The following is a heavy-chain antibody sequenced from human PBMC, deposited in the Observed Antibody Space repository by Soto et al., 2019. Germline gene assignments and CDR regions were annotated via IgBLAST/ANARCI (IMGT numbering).Heavy chain of an antibody. J-gene: IGHJ4*02. CDR3: ARDARRFLEWLNLFDY. CDR1: GFTFSSYG. V-gene: IGHV3-33*01. CDR2: IWYDGSNK. D-gene: IGHD3-3*01. Sequence: GGSLRLSCAASGFTFSSYGMHWVRQAPGKGLEWVAVIWYDGSNKYYADSVKGRFTISRDNSKNTLYLQMNSLRAEDTAVYYCARDARRFLEWLNLFDYWGQGTLVTVSS.